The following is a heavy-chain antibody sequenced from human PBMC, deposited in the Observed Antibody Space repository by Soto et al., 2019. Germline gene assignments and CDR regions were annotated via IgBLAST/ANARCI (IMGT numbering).Heavy chain of an antibody. CDR2: IYYSGST. J-gene: IGHJ6*02. CDR1: GGSISSYY. CDR3: ERDGRYYGMDV. D-gene: IGHD2-15*01. Sequence: SETLSLTCTVSGGSISSYYWSWIRQPPGQGLEWIGYIYYSGSTNYNPSLNIRVTLTVDTSKNQISLNLRSMTAAATAVYLCERDGRYYGMDVWGQGTTVTVSS. V-gene: IGHV4-59*01.